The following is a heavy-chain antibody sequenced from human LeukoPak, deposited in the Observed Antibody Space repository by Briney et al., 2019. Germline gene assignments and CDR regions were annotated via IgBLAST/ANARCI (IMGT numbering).Heavy chain of an antibody. J-gene: IGHJ4*02. Sequence: SETLSLTCTVSGGSISSYYWRWIRQPPGKGLDWIGYMYYSGSTHYNPSLKSRVTISVDTSKNQCSLKLSSVTAAATAVYYCASSESPMVTRGLFDYWGQGTLVTVSS. CDR1: GGSISSYY. V-gene: IGHV4-59*01. D-gene: IGHD4-23*01. CDR2: MYYSGST. CDR3: ASSESPMVTRGLFDY.